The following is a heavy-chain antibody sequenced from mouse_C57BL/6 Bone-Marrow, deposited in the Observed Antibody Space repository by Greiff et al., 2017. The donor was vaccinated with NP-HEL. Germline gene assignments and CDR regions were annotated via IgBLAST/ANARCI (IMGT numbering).Heavy chain of an antibody. CDR2: ISDGGSYT. V-gene: IGHV5-4*03. CDR1: GFTFSSYA. D-gene: IGHD2-4*01. Sequence: EVKLVESGGGLVKPGGSLKLSCAASGFTFSSYAMSWVRQTPEKRLEWVATISDGGSYTYYPDNVKGRFTISRDNAKNNLYLQMSHLKSEDTAMYYCARFYDYGADYWGQGTTLTVSS. J-gene: IGHJ2*01. CDR3: ARFYDYGADY.